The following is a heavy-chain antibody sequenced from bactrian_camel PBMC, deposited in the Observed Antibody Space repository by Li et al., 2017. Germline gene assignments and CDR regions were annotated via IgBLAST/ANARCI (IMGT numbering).Heavy chain of an antibody. D-gene: IGHD5*01. CDR1: EYPARY. CDR3: AAEPVSLFGVGCLYADFRV. CDR2: IDTGDGST. Sequence: QVQLVESGGGSVQAGGSLRLSCVASEYPARYMGWFRQAPGQEREGVAAIDTGDGSTYYLSSVEGRFTIAHDNAKNTLYLQMNSLKPEDTAKYYCAAEPVSLFGVGCLYADFRVWGQGTQVTVS. V-gene: IGHV3S28*01. J-gene: IGHJ4*01.